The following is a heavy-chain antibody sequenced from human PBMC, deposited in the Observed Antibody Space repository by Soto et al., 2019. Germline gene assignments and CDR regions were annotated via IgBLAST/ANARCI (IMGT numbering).Heavy chain of an antibody. CDR1: GYSFTSYW. CDR2: IYPGDSDT. J-gene: IGHJ6*02. V-gene: IGHV5-51*01. D-gene: IGHD6-13*01. CDR3: ASSPYIGAAGHGMDV. Sequence: PGESLKISSKGSGYSFTSYWNGWVRQMPGKGLEWMGIIYPGDSDTRYSPSFQGQVTISADKSISTAYLQWRSLKASDTAMYYCASSPYIGAAGHGMDVWGQGTTVTVSS.